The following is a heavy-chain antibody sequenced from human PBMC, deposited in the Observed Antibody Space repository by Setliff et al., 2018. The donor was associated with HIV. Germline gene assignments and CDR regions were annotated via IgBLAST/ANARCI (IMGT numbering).Heavy chain of an antibody. CDR1: GYTFTGYY. CDR3: ARVGGTYSYDTDGFFSFYFEI. CDR2: IIPDSGDT. J-gene: IGHJ4*02. D-gene: IGHD3-22*01. V-gene: IGHV1-2*02. Sequence: ASVKVSCKASGYTFTGYYLHWLRQAPGQGLEWMGYIIPDSGDTKYSQKFPGRVTMTRDTSITTAYMELSRLRSDDTAVYYCARVGGTYSYDTDGFFSFYFEIWGRGTLVTVSS.